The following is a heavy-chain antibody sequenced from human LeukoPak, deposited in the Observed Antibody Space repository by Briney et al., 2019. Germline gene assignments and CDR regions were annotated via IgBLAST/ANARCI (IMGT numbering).Heavy chain of an antibody. CDR3: ARAYSSGWNYAFDI. CDR1: GFTFSSYW. V-gene: IGHV3-7*01. J-gene: IGHJ3*02. Sequence: GGSLRLSCAASGFTFSSYWMSWVRQAPGKGLEWVANIKQDGSEKYYVDSVKGRFTISRDNAKNSLYLQMNSLRAEDTAVYYCARAYSSGWNYAFDIWGQGTMVTVSS. D-gene: IGHD6-19*01. CDR2: IKQDGSEK.